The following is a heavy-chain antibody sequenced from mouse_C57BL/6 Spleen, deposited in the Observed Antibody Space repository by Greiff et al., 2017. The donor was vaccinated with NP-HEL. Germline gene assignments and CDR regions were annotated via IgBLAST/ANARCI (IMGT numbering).Heavy chain of an antibody. D-gene: IGHD2-4*01. CDR1: GYTFTSYG. CDR3: ARYDYDGGYFDY. CDR2: IYPRSGNT. Sequence: QVQLQQSGAELARPGASVKLSCKASGYTFTSYGISWVKQRTGQGLEWIGEIYPRSGNTYYNEKFKGKATLTADKSSSTAYMELRSLTSEDSAVYFCARYDYDGGYFDYWGQGTTLTVSS. V-gene: IGHV1-81*01. J-gene: IGHJ2*01.